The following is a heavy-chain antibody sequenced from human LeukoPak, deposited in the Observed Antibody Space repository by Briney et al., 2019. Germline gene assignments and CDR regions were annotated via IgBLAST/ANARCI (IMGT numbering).Heavy chain of an antibody. J-gene: IGHJ4*02. Sequence: PSETLSLTCTVSGGSISDYYWSWVRQPPGKGLEWLGYIYTSGSTNYNPSLKSRVTISADTSKNQFSLKLSSVTAADTAVYYCARVSIVATNYFDYWGQGTLVTVSS. CDR2: IYTSGST. CDR1: GGSISDYY. D-gene: IGHD5-12*01. V-gene: IGHV4-4*09. CDR3: ARVSIVATNYFDY.